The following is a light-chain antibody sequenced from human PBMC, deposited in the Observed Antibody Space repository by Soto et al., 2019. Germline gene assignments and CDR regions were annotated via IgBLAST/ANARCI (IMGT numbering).Light chain of an antibody. V-gene: IGLV2-14*01. CDR1: SSDVGGYNY. Sequence: QSALTQPASVSGSPGQSITISCTGTSSDVGGYNYVAWYQQHPGKAPKLMIYDVSNRPSGVSNRFSGSKSGNTASLTISGLQAEDEAHYYCSSYISTSTLNVFGTGTKLTVL. J-gene: IGLJ1*01. CDR3: SSYISTSTLNV. CDR2: DVS.